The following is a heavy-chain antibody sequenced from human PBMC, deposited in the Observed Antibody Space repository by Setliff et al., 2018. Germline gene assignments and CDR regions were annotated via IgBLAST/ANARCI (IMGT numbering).Heavy chain of an antibody. J-gene: IGHJ4*02. D-gene: IGHD3-3*01. CDR2: IYYSGST. Sequence: PSETLSLTCAVYGGSFSGYYWSWIRQPPGKGLEWIGSIYYSGSTTYSPSLKSRVTISVDTSKNQFSLNLSSVTAADTAVYYCARLYYTSRALYFDIWGQGHPVTVS. CDR1: GGSFSGYY. V-gene: IGHV4-34*11. CDR3: ARLYYTSRALYFDI.